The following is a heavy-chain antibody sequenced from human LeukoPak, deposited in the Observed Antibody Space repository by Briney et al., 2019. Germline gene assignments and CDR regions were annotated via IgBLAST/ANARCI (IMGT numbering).Heavy chain of an antibody. J-gene: IGHJ4*02. D-gene: IGHD3-16*01. Sequence: EASVKVSCKASGYTFTSYYMHWVRQAPGQGLEWMGIINPSGGITGYAQKLQGRVTMPRDTSTSTVYMELSSLSSEDMAVYYCARGGYQVGVDYRGQGTLVTVSS. CDR2: INPSGGIT. V-gene: IGHV1-46*04. CDR1: GYTFTSYY. CDR3: ARGGYQVGVDY.